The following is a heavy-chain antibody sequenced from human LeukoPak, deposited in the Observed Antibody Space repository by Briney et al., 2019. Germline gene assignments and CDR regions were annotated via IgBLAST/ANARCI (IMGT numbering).Heavy chain of an antibody. D-gene: IGHD6-13*01. CDR1: GFTFSSYS. CDR2: ISSSSSYI. Sequence: GGSLRLSCAASGFTFSSYSMNWVRQAPGKGLEWVSSISSSSSYIYYADSVKGRFTISRDNAKNTLYLQMNSLRAEDTAVYYCAREARFGYSSSWHYYFDYWGQGTLVTVSS. J-gene: IGHJ4*02. V-gene: IGHV3-21*01. CDR3: AREARFGYSSSWHYYFDY.